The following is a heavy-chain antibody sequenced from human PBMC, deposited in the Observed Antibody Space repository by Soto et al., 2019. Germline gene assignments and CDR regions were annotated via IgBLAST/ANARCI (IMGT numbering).Heavy chain of an antibody. J-gene: IGHJ4*02. CDR2: INHSGST. D-gene: IGHD6-6*01. CDR3: ASGHIAARY. V-gene: IGHV4-39*07. Sequence: SEPLCLTCTVSGGSVSSGSYYWSWIRQPPGKGLEWIGEINHSGSTNYNPSLKSRVTISVDTSKNQFSLKLSSVSAADTAVYHRASGHIAARYWGQGTLVTVSS. CDR1: GGSVSSGSYY.